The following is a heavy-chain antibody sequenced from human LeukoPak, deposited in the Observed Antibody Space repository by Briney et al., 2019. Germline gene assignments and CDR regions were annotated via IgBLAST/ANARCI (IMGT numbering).Heavy chain of an antibody. J-gene: IGHJ6*02. Sequence: GSLRLSCVASGFTFSSYWMNWVRQAPGKGLEWVANIKQDGSERYYVDSVKGRFTISRDNAKNSLYLQMNSLRAEDTAVYYCARAMDVWGQGTTVTVSS. CDR2: IKQDGSER. V-gene: IGHV3-7*03. CDR3: ARAMDV. CDR1: GFTFSSYW.